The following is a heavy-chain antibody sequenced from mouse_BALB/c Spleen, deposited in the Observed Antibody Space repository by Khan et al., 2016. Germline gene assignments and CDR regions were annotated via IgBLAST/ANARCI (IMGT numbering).Heavy chain of an antibody. CDR1: GFDFSRYW. D-gene: IGHD4-1*01. CDR2: INPDSSTI. V-gene: IGHV4-1*02. Sequence: EVKLLESGGGLVQPGGSLKLSCAASGFDFSRYWMSWVRQAPGKGLEWIGEINPDSSTINYTPSLKDKFIISRDNAKNTLYLQMSKVRSEDTALEYWSRGRWDGAMDYWGQGTSVTVSS. CDR3: SRGRWDGAMDY. J-gene: IGHJ4*01.